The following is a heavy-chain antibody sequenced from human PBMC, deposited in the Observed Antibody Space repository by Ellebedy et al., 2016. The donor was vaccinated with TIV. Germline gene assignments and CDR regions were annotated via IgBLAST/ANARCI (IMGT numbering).Heavy chain of an antibody. J-gene: IGHJ4*02. CDR3: ARAPTHASGNHLDY. CDR2: INTSSGGT. D-gene: IGHD1-26*01. Sequence: AASVKVSCKASGYTFTGYYMHWARQAPGQGLEWMGWINTSSGGTNYAQKFQGWVTMTRDTSVSTAYMEMSRLRSDDTAVYYCARAPTHASGNHLDYWGQGTLVTVSS. V-gene: IGHV1-2*04. CDR1: GYTFTGYY.